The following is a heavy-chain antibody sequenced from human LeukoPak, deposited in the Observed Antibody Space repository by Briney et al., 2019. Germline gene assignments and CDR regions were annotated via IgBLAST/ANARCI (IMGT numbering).Heavy chain of an antibody. CDR2: IKQDGGEQ. CDR3: ARANYVWGSPMFY. D-gene: IGHD3-16*01. Sequence: GEGLRLSFAAPRFTLKNYWMSWVRQAPGKGLERVANIKQDGGEQSYVDSVKGRFAISRDNAKNSLYLQMNSLRGEDTAVYYCARANYVWGSPMFYWGQGTLVTVSS. CDR1: RFTLKNYW. J-gene: IGHJ4*02. V-gene: IGHV3-7*01.